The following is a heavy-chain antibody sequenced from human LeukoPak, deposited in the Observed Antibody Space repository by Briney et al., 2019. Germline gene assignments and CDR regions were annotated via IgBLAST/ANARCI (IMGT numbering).Heavy chain of an antibody. J-gene: IGHJ4*02. Sequence: SETLSLTCAVYGGSFSGYYWSWIRQPPGKGLEWIGEINHSGSTNYNPSLKSRVTISVDTSKNQFSLKLSSVTAADTAVYYCARRIIAAAGRIRYYFDYWGQGTLVTVSS. V-gene: IGHV4-34*01. D-gene: IGHD6-13*01. CDR2: INHSGST. CDR3: ARRIIAAAGRIRYYFDY. CDR1: GGSFSGYY.